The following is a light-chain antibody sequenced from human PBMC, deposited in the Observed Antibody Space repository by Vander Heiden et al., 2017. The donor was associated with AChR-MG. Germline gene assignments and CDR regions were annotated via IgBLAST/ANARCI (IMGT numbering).Light chain of an antibody. J-gene: IGLJ1*01. CDR3: QVWDSFTDV. Sequence: SYELTQPLSVSAALGQTARITCEGYALGSKHVHWYQQKPGQDPVLVIYKDSNRPAGIPGRFSGSHSGNTATLTISRAQAGDDADYFCQVWDSFTDVFGPGTKVTVL. V-gene: IGLV3-9*01. CDR1: ALGSKH. CDR2: KDS.